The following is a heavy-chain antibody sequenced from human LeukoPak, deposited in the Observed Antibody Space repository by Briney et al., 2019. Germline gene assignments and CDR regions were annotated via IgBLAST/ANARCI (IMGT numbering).Heavy chain of an antibody. Sequence: PGGSLRLSCAASGFTFSNYGMHWVRQAPGKGLEWVAVISYDGSNKYYADSVKGRFTISRDNSKNTLYLQMNSLRAEDTAVYYCATFCGYSYGYEENYWGQGTLATVSS. J-gene: IGHJ4*02. D-gene: IGHD5-18*01. CDR3: ATFCGYSYGYEENY. V-gene: IGHV3-30*03. CDR2: ISYDGSNK. CDR1: GFTFSNYG.